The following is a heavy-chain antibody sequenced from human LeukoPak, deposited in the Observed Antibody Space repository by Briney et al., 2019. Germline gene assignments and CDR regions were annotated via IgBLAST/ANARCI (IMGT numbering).Heavy chain of an antibody. J-gene: IGHJ6*02. Sequence: GGSLRLSCKVSGLKFNFFAMAWVRQVPGQGLQWVSAITRDGGRTHYADSVKGRFSISRDNSKNTLWLQMNSLRADDSAVYYCAKSLSGAKTSITIYGMDVWGQGTTVTVSS. CDR2: ITRDGGRT. CDR1: GLKFNFFA. D-gene: IGHD3-10*01. V-gene: IGHV3-23*01. CDR3: AKSLSGAKTSITIYGMDV.